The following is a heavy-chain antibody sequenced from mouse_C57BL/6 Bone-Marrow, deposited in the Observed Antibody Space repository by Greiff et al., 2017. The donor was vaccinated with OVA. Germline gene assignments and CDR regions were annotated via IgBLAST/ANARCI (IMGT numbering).Heavy chain of an antibody. Sequence: VQLQQSGPELVKPGASVKISCKASGYTFTDYYINWVKQRPGQGLEWIGWIFPGSGSTYYNEKFKGKATLTVDKSSSTAYMLLSSLTSEDSAVYFCAREGAITTVVAHYAMDYWGQGTSVTVSS. CDR2: IFPGSGST. CDR3: AREGAITTVVAHYAMDY. D-gene: IGHD1-1*01. CDR1: GYTFTDYY. J-gene: IGHJ4*01. V-gene: IGHV1-75*01.